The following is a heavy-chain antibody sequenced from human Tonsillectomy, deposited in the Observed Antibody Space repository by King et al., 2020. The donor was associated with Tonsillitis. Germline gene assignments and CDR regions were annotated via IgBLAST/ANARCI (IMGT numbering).Heavy chain of an antibody. CDR3: ARGFAASGSYQGADAFDI. CDR2: INHSGST. D-gene: IGHD1-26*01. V-gene: IGHV4-34*01. Sequence: VQLPQWGAGLLKPSETLSLPCAVYGGSFSGYYWSWLRQPPGKGLEWIGEINHSGSTNYNPSLKSRVTISVDTSKNQFSLKLSSVTAADTAVYYCARGFAASGSYQGADAFDIWGQGTMVTVSS. J-gene: IGHJ3*02. CDR1: GGSFSGYY.